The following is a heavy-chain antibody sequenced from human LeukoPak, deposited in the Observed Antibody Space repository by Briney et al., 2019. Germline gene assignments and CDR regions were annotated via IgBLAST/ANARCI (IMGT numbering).Heavy chain of an antibody. D-gene: IGHD6-6*01. Sequence: PGGSLRLSCAASGFTFSRYAMSWVRQAPGKGLHWISPVTDSGGSTYHADSVKGRFTISRDNSENTLYLQMNSLRVEDTAVCYCAKGSSSSRPYYFDYWGQGSLVTVSS. CDR2: VTDSGGST. CDR1: GFTFSRYA. V-gene: IGHV3-23*01. J-gene: IGHJ4*02. CDR3: AKGSSSSRPYYFDY.